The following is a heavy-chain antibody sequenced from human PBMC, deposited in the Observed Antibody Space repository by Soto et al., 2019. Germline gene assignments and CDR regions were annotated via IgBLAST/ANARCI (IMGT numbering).Heavy chain of an antibody. Sequence: QLQLQESGPGLVKPSETPSLTCAVSGGSISNSIYYWGWIRQPPGKGLEWIGSIYYSGSTYYNPSLKSRVTISLDTSKNQFSLRLSSVTAADTAVYYCATGLGAVLHWGQGTQVTVSS. J-gene: IGHJ4*02. CDR3: ATGLGAVLH. CDR2: IYYSGST. CDR1: GGSISNSIYY. V-gene: IGHV4-39*05. D-gene: IGHD3-16*01.